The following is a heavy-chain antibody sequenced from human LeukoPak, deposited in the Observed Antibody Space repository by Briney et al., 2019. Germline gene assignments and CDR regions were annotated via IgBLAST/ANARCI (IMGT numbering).Heavy chain of an antibody. CDR3: ARDRRSYYGSGQTNYYYYYGMHV. CDR1: GYTFSGYY. Sequence: ASVKVSCKAPGYTFSGYYMHWVRQAPGQGLKWMGWINPNSGGTNYAQTFQGRVTMTRDTSISTAYMELSRLRSGDTAVYYCARDRRSYYGSGQTNYYYYYGMHVWGQGTTVTVSS. V-gene: IGHV1-2*02. D-gene: IGHD3-10*01. J-gene: IGHJ6*02. CDR2: INPNSGGT.